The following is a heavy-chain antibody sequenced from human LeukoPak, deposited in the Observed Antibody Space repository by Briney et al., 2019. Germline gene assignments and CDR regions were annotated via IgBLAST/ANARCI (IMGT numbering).Heavy chain of an antibody. CDR3: ARDPGRAGAGTIDY. V-gene: IGHV1-18*01. J-gene: IGHJ4*02. CDR1: GYTFTSYG. CDR2: ISAYNGNT. D-gene: IGHD6-19*01. Sequence: GASVKVSCKASGYTFTSYGISWVRQAPGQGLEWMGWISAYNGNTNYAQKLQGRVTMTTDTSTSTAYMELRSLRSDDTVVYYCARDPGRAGAGTIDYWGQGTLVTVSS.